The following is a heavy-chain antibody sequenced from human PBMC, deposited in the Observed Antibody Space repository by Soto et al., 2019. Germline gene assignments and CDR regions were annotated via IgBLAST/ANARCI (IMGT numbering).Heavy chain of an antibody. CDR3: ARDIQSVGPRANDAFDV. V-gene: IGHV1-3*01. CDR2: LNPDTGNT. J-gene: IGHJ3*01. CDR1: GFTFGDNL. D-gene: IGHD5-18*01. Sequence: QVQLVQSGAELKKPGASVNISCPASGFTFGDNLINWVRQVPGQGLEWMGWLNPDTGNTRYSETFQGRVTISRHPSASIAYLDRSGLKNEDTDLYFCARDIQSVGPRANDAFDVWGQGTLITVSS.